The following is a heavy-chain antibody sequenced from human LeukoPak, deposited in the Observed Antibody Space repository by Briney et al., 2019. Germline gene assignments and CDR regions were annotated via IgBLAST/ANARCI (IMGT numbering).Heavy chain of an antibody. CDR2: IYYSGST. CDR1: GGSISSSSYY. V-gene: IGHV4-39*01. D-gene: IGHD3-10*01. Sequence: SETLSLTCTVSGGSISSSSYYWGWIRRPPGKGLEWIGSIYYSGSTYYNPSLKSRVTISVDTSKNQFSLKLSSVTAADTAVYYCARSAVLLWFGGMDVWGRGTTVTVSS. J-gene: IGHJ6*02. CDR3: ARSAVLLWFGGMDV.